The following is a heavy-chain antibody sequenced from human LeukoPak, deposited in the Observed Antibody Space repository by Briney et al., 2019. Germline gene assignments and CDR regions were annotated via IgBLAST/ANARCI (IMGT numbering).Heavy chain of an antibody. CDR1: GCTFISYA. D-gene: IGHD1-26*01. Sequence: GASVKVSFKASGCTFISYAISWVRQAPGQGREWMGRINHILGIANYAQKFQGRVTITADKSTSTAYMELSSLRSEDTAVYYCARDGGSYAYWGQKTLVTVSS. CDR2: INHILGIA. V-gene: IGHV1-69*04. CDR3: ARDGGSYAY. J-gene: IGHJ4*02.